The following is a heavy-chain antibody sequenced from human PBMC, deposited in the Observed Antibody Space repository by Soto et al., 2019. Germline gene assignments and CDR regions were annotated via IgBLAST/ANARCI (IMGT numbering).Heavy chain of an antibody. CDR3: VTVSRWGRFISTRCYFYAY. CDR2: YAPEDGGT. Sequence: VKVSCKVSGYSLSELSLNWVRQGPGEGLEWMGGYAPEDGGTIYAQTFQGRVTMTEDTSTDTAYMELSSLRSEDTAVYFCVTVSRWGRFISTRCYFYAYCGQGTLVIV. CDR1: GYSLSELS. D-gene: IGHD3-10*01. J-gene: IGHJ4*02. V-gene: IGHV1-24*01.